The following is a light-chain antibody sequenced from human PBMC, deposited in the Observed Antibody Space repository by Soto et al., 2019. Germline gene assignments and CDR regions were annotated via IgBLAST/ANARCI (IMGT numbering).Light chain of an antibody. Sequence: EIVLTQSPGTLSLSPGERATLSCRASQSVSSSYLAWYQQKPGQAPRLLIYGASSRATGIPDRFSGSGSGTDFTLTISSLEPEDFAVYYCQQYSNSPLYTFGQGTKLEIK. CDR1: QSVSSSY. V-gene: IGKV3-20*01. CDR3: QQYSNSPLYT. CDR2: GAS. J-gene: IGKJ2*01.